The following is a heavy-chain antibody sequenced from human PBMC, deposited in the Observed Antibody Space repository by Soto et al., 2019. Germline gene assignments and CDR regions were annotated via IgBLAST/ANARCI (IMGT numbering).Heavy chain of an antibody. D-gene: IGHD5-12*01. CDR2: IIPIFGTA. Sequence: SVKVSCKASGGTFSSYAISWVRQAPGQGLEWMGGIIPIFGTANYAQKFQGRVTITADESTSTAYMELSSLRSEDTAVYYCARDVRREMATNYGMDVWGQGTTVTVSS. J-gene: IGHJ6*02. CDR3: ARDVRREMATNYGMDV. V-gene: IGHV1-69*13. CDR1: GGTFSSYA.